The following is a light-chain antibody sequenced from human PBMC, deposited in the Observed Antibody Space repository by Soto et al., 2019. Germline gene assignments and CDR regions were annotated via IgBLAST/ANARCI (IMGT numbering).Light chain of an antibody. Sequence: QSALTQPPSASGSPGQSVTISCTGTSSDIGSHNYVSWYQQHPGKAPKLMIYEVSKRPSGVPDRFSGSKSGNTASLTVSGLQAEDEADYYCSSFPGSNNFEFGVGTKLTVL. V-gene: IGLV2-8*01. CDR1: SSDIGSHNY. J-gene: IGLJ2*01. CDR2: EVS. CDR3: SSFPGSNNFE.